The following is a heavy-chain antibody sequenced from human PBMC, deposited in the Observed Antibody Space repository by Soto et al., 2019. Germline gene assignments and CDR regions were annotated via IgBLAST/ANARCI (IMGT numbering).Heavy chain of an antibody. Sequence: SETLSLTCTVSGGSISSGDYYWSWIRQPPGKGLEWIGYIYYSGSTYYNPSLKSRVTISVDTSKNQFSLKLSSVTAADTAVYYCARDHRRGADAFGIWGQGAMVTVSS. J-gene: IGHJ3*02. V-gene: IGHV4-30-4*01. CDR2: IYYSGST. CDR1: GGSISSGDYY. CDR3: ARDHRRGADAFGI.